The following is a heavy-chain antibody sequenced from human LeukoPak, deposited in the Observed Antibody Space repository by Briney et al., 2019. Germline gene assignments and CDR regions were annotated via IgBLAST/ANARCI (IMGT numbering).Heavy chain of an antibody. D-gene: IGHD3-16*01. CDR1: GFTFSSYA. Sequence: AGGSLRLSCAASGFTFSSYAMSWVRQAPGKGLEWVSAISGSGGSTYYADSVMGRFTISRDNSKNTLYLQMNSLRAEDTAVYYCAKETLITRVFDYWGQGTLVTVSS. CDR3: AKETLITRVFDY. CDR2: ISGSGGST. V-gene: IGHV3-23*01. J-gene: IGHJ4*02.